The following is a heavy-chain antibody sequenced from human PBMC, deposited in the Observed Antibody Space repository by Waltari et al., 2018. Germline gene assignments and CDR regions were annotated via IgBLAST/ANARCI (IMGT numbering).Heavy chain of an antibody. Sequence: QLQLQESGPALVRPSETLSLSCTVSGGSVSSPAYYWSWVRQSPGKGLEWIETIYYSGSTSYNPSLKSRVTISIDTSKNQLSLELMSVTAADTAIYYCASHLWYRDLSRVAFDFWGQGTLVAVSS. V-gene: IGHV4-39*07. J-gene: IGHJ4*02. D-gene: IGHD3-10*01. CDR2: IYYSGST. CDR3: ASHLWYRDLSRVAFDF. CDR1: GGSVSSPAYY.